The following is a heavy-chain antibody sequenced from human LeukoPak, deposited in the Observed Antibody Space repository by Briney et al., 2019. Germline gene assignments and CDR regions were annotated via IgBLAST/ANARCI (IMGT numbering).Heavy chain of an antibody. J-gene: IGHJ4*02. D-gene: IGHD6-6*01. V-gene: IGHV3-53*01. CDR1: GFTVSSNY. CDR3: ARGGDSIAGYYFDY. CDR2: IYSGGST. Sequence: PGGSLRLSCAASGFTVSSNYMSWVRQAPGKGLEWVSVIYSGGSTYYADSVKGRFTISRDNSKNTLYLQMNSLRAEDTAVYYCARGGDSIAGYYFDYWGQGTLVTVSS.